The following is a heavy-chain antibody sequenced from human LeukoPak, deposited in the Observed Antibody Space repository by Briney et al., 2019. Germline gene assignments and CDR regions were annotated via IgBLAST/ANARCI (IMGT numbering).Heavy chain of an antibody. CDR2: INHGGST. J-gene: IGHJ5*02. CDR3: ARRRSSGWYVL. D-gene: IGHD6-19*01. V-gene: IGHV4-34*01. CDR1: GGSFSGYY. Sequence: SETLSLTRAVYGGSFSGYYWSWIRQPPGKGLEWTGEINHGGSTNYNPSLKSRVTISVDTSKNQFSLKLSSVTAADTAVYYCARRRSSGWYVLWGQGTLVTVSS.